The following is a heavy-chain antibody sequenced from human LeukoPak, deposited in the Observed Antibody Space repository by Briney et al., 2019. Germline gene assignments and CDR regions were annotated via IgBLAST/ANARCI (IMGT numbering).Heavy chain of an antibody. Sequence: ASVKVSCRASGYTFTAYYIHWVRQAPGQGLEWMGWINPNSGDTSLPQRFQGRVTMTRDTSTITAYMELSSLTSDDTGMYYCARGPTLGLDIWGQGTMVTVSS. CDR3: ARGPTLGLDI. CDR2: INPNSGDT. J-gene: IGHJ3*02. V-gene: IGHV1-2*02. CDR1: GYTFTAYY.